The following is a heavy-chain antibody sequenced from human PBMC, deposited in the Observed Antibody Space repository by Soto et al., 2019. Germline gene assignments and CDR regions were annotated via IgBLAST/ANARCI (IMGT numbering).Heavy chain of an antibody. J-gene: IGHJ5*02. D-gene: IGHD2-2*01. Sequence: SETLSLTCAVYGGSFSGYYWSWIRQPPGKGLEWIGEINHSGSTNYNPSLKSRVTISVDTSKNQFSLKLSSVTAADTAVYYCARKDIVVVPAALEGGEGRWFDPWGQGTLVTVSS. V-gene: IGHV4-34*01. CDR2: INHSGST. CDR1: GGSFSGYY. CDR3: ARKDIVVVPAALEGGEGRWFDP.